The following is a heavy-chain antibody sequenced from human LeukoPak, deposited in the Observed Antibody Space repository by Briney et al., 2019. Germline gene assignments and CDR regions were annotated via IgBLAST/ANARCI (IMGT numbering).Heavy chain of an antibody. Sequence: PSETLSLTCTVSGGSISSYYWSWIRQPPGKGLEWIGYIYYSGSTNYNPSLKSRVTISVDTSKNQFSLKLSSVTAADTAVNYCARDWGDAFDIWGQGTMVTVSS. J-gene: IGHJ3*02. CDR1: GGSISSYY. CDR2: IYYSGST. V-gene: IGHV4-59*01. D-gene: IGHD3-16*01. CDR3: ARDWGDAFDI.